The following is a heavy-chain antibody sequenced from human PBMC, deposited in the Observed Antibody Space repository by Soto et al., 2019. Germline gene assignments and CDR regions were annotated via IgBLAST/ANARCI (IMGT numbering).Heavy chain of an antibody. Sequence: QVQLVQSGAEVKKPGSSVKVSCKASGGTFSSYAISWVRQAPGQGLEWMGGIIAIGGSANYAQKFQGRVTITADESTSTAYMELSSLRSADTAVYYCARSQGSSTSLEIYYYYYYGMDVWGQGTTVTVSS. CDR1: GGTFSSYA. CDR3: ARSQGSSTSLEIYYYYYYGMDV. V-gene: IGHV1-69*01. J-gene: IGHJ6*02. D-gene: IGHD2-2*01. CDR2: IIAIGGSA.